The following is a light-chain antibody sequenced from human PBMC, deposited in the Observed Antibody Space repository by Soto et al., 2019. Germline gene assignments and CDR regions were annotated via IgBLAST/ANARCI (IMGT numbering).Light chain of an antibody. CDR2: DVS. CDR1: SSDVGGYNY. J-gene: IGLJ2*01. CDR3: SSYTSRSTVV. V-gene: IGLV2-14*01. Sequence: QSALTQPASVSGSPGQSITISCTVTSSDVGGYNYVSWYQQHQGKAPKLMIYDVSNRPSGVSNRFSGSKSGNTASLTISGLQAEDEADYYCSSYTSRSTVVFGGGTKLTVL.